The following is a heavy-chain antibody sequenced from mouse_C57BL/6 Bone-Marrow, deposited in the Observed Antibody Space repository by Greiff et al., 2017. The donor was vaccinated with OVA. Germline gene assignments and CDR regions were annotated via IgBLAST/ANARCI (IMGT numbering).Heavy chain of an antibody. CDR3: ARMALTGAYYFDY. V-gene: IGHV5-17*01. CDR2: ISSGSSTI. CDR1: GFTFSDYG. J-gene: IGHJ2*01. Sequence: EVHLVESGGGLVKPGGSLKLSCAASGFTFSDYGMHWVRQAPEKGLEWVADISSGSSTIYYADTVKGRFTISRDNAKNTPFLQMTSLRSEDTAMYYCARMALTGAYYFDYWGQGTTLTVSS. D-gene: IGHD4-1*01.